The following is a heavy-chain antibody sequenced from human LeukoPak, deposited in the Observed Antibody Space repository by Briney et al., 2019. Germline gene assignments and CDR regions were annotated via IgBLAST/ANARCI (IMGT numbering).Heavy chain of an antibody. CDR1: GYSISSSYY. D-gene: IGHD1-7*01. J-gene: IGHJ5*02. CDR2: IYYSGST. CDR3: ARDIQNWNYDWFDP. V-gene: IGHV4-38-2*02. Sequence: KPSETLSLTCTVSGYSISSSYYWGWIRQPPGKGLEWIGSIYYSGSTYYNPSLKSRVTISVDTSKNQFSLKLSSVTAADTAVYYCARDIQNWNYDWFDPWGQGTLVTVSS.